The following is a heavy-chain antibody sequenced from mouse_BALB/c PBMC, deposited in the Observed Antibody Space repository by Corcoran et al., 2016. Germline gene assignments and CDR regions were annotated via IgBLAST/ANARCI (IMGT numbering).Heavy chain of an antibody. D-gene: IGHD2-14*01. J-gene: IGHJ1*01. V-gene: IGHV14-3*02. CDR3: ARTNYRYDGDWYVDV. Sequence: EVQLQQSGAELVKPGASVKLSCTASGFNIKDTYMHWVKQRPEQGLEWIGRIDPANGNTKYDPKFQGKATLTADTSSNTAYLQLSSLTSEDTSVYYFARTNYRYDGDWYVDVWGARTTVTVSS. CDR2: IDPANGNT. CDR1: GFNIKDTY.